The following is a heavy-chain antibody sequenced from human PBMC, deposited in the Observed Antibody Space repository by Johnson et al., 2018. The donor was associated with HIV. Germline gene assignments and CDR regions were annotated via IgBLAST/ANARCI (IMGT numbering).Heavy chain of an antibody. CDR2: ISWNSGSI. CDR1: GFTFDDYA. V-gene: IGHV3-9*01. CDR3: AKAYSSSWYGLDAFDI. J-gene: IGHJ3*02. Sequence: VQLVESGGGLVQPGRSLRLSCAASGFTFDDYAMHWVRQAPGKGLEWVSGISWNSGSIGYADYVKGRFTISRDNAKNSLYLQMNSLRAEDTALYYCAKAYSSSWYGLDAFDIWGQGTMVTVSS. D-gene: IGHD6-13*01.